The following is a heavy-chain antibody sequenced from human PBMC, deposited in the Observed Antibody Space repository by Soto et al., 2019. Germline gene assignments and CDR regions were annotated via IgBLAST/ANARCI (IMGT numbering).Heavy chain of an antibody. D-gene: IGHD3-10*01. CDR1: GGSISSGGYS. V-gene: IGHV4-30-2*01. CDR3: AKEIYGSGSYYDY. Sequence: SETLSLTCAVSGGSISSGGYSWSWIRQPPGKGLEWIGYIYHSGSTYYNPSLKSRVTISVDRSKNQFSLKLSSVTAADTAVYYCAKEIYGSGSYYDYSGQGTLDIGSS. CDR2: IYHSGST. J-gene: IGHJ4*02.